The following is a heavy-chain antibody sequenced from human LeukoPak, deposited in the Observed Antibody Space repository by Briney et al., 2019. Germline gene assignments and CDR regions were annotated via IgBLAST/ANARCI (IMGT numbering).Heavy chain of an antibody. CDR1: GFTFSSYE. Sequence: GGSLRLSCAASGFTFSSYEMNWVRQAPGKGVEWVSYIRSSGSKIYYADSVKGRFTISRDNDKNSLYLQLNSLRGDDRVVYYCARAHYYDSSGLDFWGQGTLVTVSS. D-gene: IGHD3-22*01. CDR2: IRSSGSKI. CDR3: ARAHYYDSSGLDF. V-gene: IGHV3-48*03. J-gene: IGHJ4*02.